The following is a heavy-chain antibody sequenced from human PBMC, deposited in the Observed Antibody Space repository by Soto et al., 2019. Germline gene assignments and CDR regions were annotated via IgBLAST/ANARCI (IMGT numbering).Heavy chain of an antibody. J-gene: IGHJ6*02. CDR1: GFNFNSYT. V-gene: IGHV3-21*01. CDR3: ARDCSGGSCYPGMDV. Sequence: SLRLSCAASGFNFNSYTINWVRQAPGKRLEWLSSISSSGYIFSTASVRGRFTISRDNAKNSVYLQINSLRAEDTAVYFCARDCSGGSCYPGMDVWGQATTVTVSS. CDR2: ISSSGYI. D-gene: IGHD2-15*01.